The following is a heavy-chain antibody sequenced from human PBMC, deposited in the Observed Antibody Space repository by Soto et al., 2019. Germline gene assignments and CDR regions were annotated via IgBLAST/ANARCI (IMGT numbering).Heavy chain of an antibody. CDR2: IYYTGST. CDR1: GCSITSGPYY. Sequence: QVQLQESGPGLVKPSQTLSLTCTVSGCSITSGPYYWSWIRQHPGKGLKWIGYIYYTGSTYSNPSLESRITMSVDTSKNQFSLKLRSVTAADTAVYYCARLFGDYVGWFDPWGQGTLVTVSS. D-gene: IGHD4-17*01. CDR3: ARLFGDYVGWFDP. V-gene: IGHV4-31*03. J-gene: IGHJ5*02.